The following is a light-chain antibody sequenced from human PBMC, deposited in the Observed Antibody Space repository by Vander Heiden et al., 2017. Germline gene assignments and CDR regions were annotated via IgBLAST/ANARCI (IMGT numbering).Light chain of an antibody. CDR2: WAS. CDR1: QSVLSSTNNKNY. CDR3: QQYYSRLLR. J-gene: IGKJ1*01. Sequence: ILMTHSPDSLALCLDERDTINCTSSQSVLSSTNNKNYLAWYQQKPGQAPKLLISWASPRDTGVPDRFSGSGSGTDFTLTISSLQAEDVAVYYCQQYYSRLLRFGQGTKVEFK. V-gene: IGKV4-1*01.